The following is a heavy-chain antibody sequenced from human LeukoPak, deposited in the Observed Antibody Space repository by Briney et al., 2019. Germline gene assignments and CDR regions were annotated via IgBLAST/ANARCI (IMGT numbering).Heavy chain of an antibody. CDR2: ISSSSYYI. J-gene: IGHJ3*02. V-gene: IGHV3-21*01. CDR1: GFTFSSYT. CDR3: ARVKSGSNAFDI. D-gene: IGHD3-10*01. Sequence: GRSLRLSCAASGFTFSSYTMNWVRQAPGKGLEWVSSISSSSYYIDLADSVKGRFTISRDNAKNSLYLQMNSLRAEDTALYYCARVKSGSNAFDIWGQGTMVTVSS.